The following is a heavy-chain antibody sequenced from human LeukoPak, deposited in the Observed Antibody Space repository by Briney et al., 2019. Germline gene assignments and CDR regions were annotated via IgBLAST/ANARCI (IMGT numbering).Heavy chain of an antibody. J-gene: IGHJ4*02. V-gene: IGHV3-21*01. CDR3: ARSAAGTYY. Sequence: AGSLRLSCVASGFTFSSYSMNWVRQAPGKGLEWVSSISCSSSYKYYTDSVKGRFTISRDNAKNSLYLQMNSLRAEDTAVYYCARSAAGTYYWGQGTLVTVSS. CDR1: GFTFSSYS. D-gene: IGHD1-1*01. CDR2: ISCSSSYK.